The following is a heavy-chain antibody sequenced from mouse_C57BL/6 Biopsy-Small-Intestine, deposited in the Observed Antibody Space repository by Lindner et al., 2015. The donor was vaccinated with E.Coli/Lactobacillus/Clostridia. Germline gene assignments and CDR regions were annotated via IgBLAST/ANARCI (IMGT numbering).Heavy chain of an antibody. V-gene: IGHV1-20*01. CDR1: GYKFKTYG. D-gene: IGHD1-1*02. CDR3: ARSSSYCFGGSCHPSYSYFYMDV. CDR2: ISPYNGDM. J-gene: IGHJ1*03. Sequence: SVKVSCKASGYKFKTYGINWVRQAPGQRFEWVGWISPYNGDMYYAQNLQGRVTLTTDISTSTAYMDLRSLRSDDTAVYYCARSSSYCFGGSCHPSYSYFYMDVWGKGTTVTVSS.